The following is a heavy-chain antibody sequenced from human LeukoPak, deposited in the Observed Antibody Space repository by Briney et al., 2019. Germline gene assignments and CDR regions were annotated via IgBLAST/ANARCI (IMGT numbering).Heavy chain of an antibody. CDR3: ARGSADDFWSGYSPNWFDP. CDR1: GYSISSGYY. J-gene: IGHJ5*02. V-gene: IGHV4-38-2*01. Sequence: SETLSRTCAVSGYSISSGYYWGWIRQPPGKGLEWIGSIYHSGSTYYNPSLKSRVTISVDTSKNQFSLKLSSGTAADTAVYYCARGSADDFWSGYSPNWFDPWGQGTLVTVSS. D-gene: IGHD3-3*01. CDR2: IYHSGST.